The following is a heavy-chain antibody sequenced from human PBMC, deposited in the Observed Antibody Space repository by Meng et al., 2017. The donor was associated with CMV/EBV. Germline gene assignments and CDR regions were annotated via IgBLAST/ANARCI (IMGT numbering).Heavy chain of an antibody. CDR1: GGTFSSYA. CDR2: IIPIFGTA. CDR3: ARSIFGVVAYFDY. D-gene: IGHD3-3*01. V-gene: IGHV1-69*05. Sequence: KASGGTFSSYALRWVRQAPGQGLEWMGGIIPIFGTANYAQKFQGRVTITTDESTSTAYMELSSLRSEDTAVYYCARSIFGVVAYFDYWGQGTLVTVSS. J-gene: IGHJ4*02.